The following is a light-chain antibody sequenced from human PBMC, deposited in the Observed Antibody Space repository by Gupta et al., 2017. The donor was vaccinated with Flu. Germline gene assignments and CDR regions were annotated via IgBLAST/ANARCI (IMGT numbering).Light chain of an antibody. V-gene: IGLV3-19*01. CDR3: NSRDSSDNHQAV. CDR1: SLRSSY. CDR2: AKN. J-gene: IGLJ2*01. Sequence: SSALPQDPAASVALGQTVRITCHGDSLRSSYASWYQQKPGQAPVLVIYAKNNRPPGLPDRFPGSSSGNTASLTITGAQAEDEADYYCNSRDSSDNHQAVFGGGTKLTVL.